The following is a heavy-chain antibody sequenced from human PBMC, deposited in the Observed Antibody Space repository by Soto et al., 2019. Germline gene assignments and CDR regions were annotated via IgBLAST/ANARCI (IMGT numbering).Heavy chain of an antibody. J-gene: IGHJ6*02. CDR2: IIPIFGTA. Sequence: ASVKVSCKASGGTFSSYAISWVRQAPGQGLEWMGGIIPIFGTANYAQKFQGRVTITADESTSTAYMELSSLRSEDTAVYYCASALIVVVANYYYYGMDVWGQGTTVTVS. V-gene: IGHV1-69*13. CDR1: GGTFSSYA. D-gene: IGHD2-15*01. CDR3: ASALIVVVANYYYYGMDV.